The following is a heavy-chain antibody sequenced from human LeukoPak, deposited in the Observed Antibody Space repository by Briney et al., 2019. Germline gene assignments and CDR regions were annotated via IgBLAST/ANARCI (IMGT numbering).Heavy chain of an antibody. CDR3: ARSGGSGFQLDX. J-gene: IGHJ4*02. Sequence: SGTLSLTCTVSGGSIGPYYWSWLRQPAGKALEWIGRSYTTGSTNYNPSLKSRVTMSLDTSKNQFSLKLSSVTAADTAVYYCARSGGSGFQLDXWGQGTLVTV. CDR2: SYTTGST. V-gene: IGHV4-4*07. D-gene: IGHD3-16*01. CDR1: GGSIGPYY.